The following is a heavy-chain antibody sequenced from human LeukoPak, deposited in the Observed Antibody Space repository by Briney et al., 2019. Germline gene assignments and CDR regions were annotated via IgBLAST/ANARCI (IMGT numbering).Heavy chain of an antibody. V-gene: IGHV3-66*01. CDR1: GFTVSSNY. CDR3: ARDRCSYGPPNFDY. CDR2: IYSGGST. Sequence: GGSLRLSCAASGFTVSSNYMSWVRQAPGKGLEWVSVIYSGGSTYYADSVKGRFTISRDNSKNTLYLQMNSLRAEDTAVYYCARDRCSYGPPNFDYWGQGTLVTVSS. D-gene: IGHD5-18*01. J-gene: IGHJ4*02.